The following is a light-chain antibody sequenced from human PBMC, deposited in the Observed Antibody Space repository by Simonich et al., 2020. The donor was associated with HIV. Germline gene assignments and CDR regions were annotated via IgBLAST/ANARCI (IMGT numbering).Light chain of an antibody. CDR3: QTWGTGFWV. Sequence: QLVLTQSPSASASLGASVKLTCTLSSGHSSYAIAGHQQQPEKGPRYLMKLNSDGSHNKGDGIPDRFSGSSSGAERYLTISSLQSEDEADYYCQTWGTGFWVFGGGTKLTVL. J-gene: IGLJ3*02. CDR2: LNSDGSH. CDR1: SGHSSYA. V-gene: IGLV4-69*01.